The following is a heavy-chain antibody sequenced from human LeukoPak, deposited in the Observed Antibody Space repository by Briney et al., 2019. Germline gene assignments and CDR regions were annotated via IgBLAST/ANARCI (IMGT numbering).Heavy chain of an antibody. CDR2: MDPNSGNA. V-gene: IGHV1-8*01. CDR1: GYTFTSYD. D-gene: IGHD3-10*01. J-gene: IGHJ4*02. CDR3: GRPLQRGSWTQRALDY. Sequence: ASVKVSCKASGYTFTSYDISWVRQATGQGLEWMGWMDPNSGNAGYAQRFQGRVTMTRNNSISTAYMELTSLRSEDTAVYYCGRPLQRGSWTQRALDYWGQGTLVTVSS.